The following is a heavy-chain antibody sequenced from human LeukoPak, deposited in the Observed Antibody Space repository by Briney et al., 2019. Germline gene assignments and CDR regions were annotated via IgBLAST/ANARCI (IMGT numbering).Heavy chain of an antibody. J-gene: IGHJ6*04. CDR3: ARGLAEYSSSGDV. V-gene: IGHV3-7*01. CDR1: GFTFSSNW. CDR2: INQDGSEK. Sequence: GGSLRLSCAASGFTFSSNWMSWVRQAPGKGLEWVATINQDGSEKYYVDSVKGRFTISRDNAKNSLYLQMNSLRAEDTAVYYCARGLAEYSSSGDVWGKGTTVTVSS. D-gene: IGHD6-6*01.